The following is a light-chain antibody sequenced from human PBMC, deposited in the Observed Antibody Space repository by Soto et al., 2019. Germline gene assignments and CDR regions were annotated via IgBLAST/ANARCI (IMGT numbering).Light chain of an antibody. V-gene: IGLV2-14*01. CDR2: DVS. CDR1: SSDVGGYNY. J-gene: IGLJ2*01. Sequence: QSALTQPASVSGSPGQSITISCTGTSSDVGGYNYVSWYQQHPGKAPKLMIYDVSNRPSGVSNRLSGSKSGNTASLTISGHQAEDEGDYYCSSYTRGTPVVFGGGTALTV. CDR3: SSYTRGTPVV.